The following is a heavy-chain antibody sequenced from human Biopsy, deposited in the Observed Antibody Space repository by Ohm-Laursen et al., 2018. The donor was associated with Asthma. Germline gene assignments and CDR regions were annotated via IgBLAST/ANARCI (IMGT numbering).Heavy chain of an antibody. CDR1: GGTFSTFG. D-gene: IGHD4-17*01. J-gene: IGHJ4*02. V-gene: IGHV1-69*15. Sequence: SSVKVSCKASGGTFSTFGISWVRQAPGQGLEWMGRIIPFYGTATYAKNFQGRLTLTADESTSTAYMELSSLRSEDTAAYFCARDYDGDYVQRHLPLAYWGQGTLVTVSS. CDR2: IIPFYGTA. CDR3: ARDYDGDYVQRHLPLAY.